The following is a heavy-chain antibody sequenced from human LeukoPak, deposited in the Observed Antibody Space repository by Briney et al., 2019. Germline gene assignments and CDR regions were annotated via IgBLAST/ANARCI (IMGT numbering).Heavy chain of an antibody. V-gene: IGHV3-33*01. Sequence: GGSLRLSCAASGFTFSSYGMHWVRQAPGKGLEWVAVIWYDGSNKYYADSVKGRFTISRDNSKNTLYLQMNSLRAEDTAVYYSARDSRGSYDFWSGGVDYWGQGTLVTVSS. J-gene: IGHJ4*02. CDR1: GFTFSSYG. D-gene: IGHD3-3*01. CDR2: IWYDGSNK. CDR3: ARDSRGSYDFWSGGVDY.